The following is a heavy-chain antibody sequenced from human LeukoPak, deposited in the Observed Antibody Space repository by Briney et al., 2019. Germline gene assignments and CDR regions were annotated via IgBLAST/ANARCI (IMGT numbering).Heavy chain of an antibody. CDR2: IRSKAYGGTT. CDR3: TRDRWVHYGSGSYSFDY. CDR1: GFTFRSYA. Sequence: GGSLRLSCAASGFTFRSYAMSWVRQAPGKGLEWVGFIRSKAYGGTTEYAASVKGRFTISRDDSKSIAYLQMNSLKTEDTAVYYCTRDRWVHYGSGSYSFDYWGQGTLVTVSS. J-gene: IGHJ4*02. V-gene: IGHV3-49*04. D-gene: IGHD3-10*01.